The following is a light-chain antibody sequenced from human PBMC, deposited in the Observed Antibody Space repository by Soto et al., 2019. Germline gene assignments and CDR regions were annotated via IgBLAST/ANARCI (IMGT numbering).Light chain of an antibody. Sequence: QSVLTQPPSVSAAPGQTVTISCSGSSSNIGKNYVSWYQQLPGTAPKLLIYENNKRPSGIPDRFSGSKSGTSATLGITGLQTGDEADYYCGTWDSSLSARVFGGGTKLTVL. J-gene: IGLJ3*02. CDR1: SSNIGKNY. CDR3: GTWDSSLSARV. CDR2: ENN. V-gene: IGLV1-51*02.